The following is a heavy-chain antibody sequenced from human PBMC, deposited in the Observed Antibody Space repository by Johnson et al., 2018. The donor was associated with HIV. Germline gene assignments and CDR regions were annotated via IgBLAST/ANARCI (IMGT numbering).Heavy chain of an antibody. CDR3: ARYSWNVGAFDI. CDR2: IRYDGSNK. V-gene: IGHV3-30*02. Sequence: VQLVESGGGVVQPGGSLRLSCAASGFTFSSYGMHWVRQAPGKGLEWVAFIRYDGSNKYYPDSVKGRFTISRDNSKNTLYLQMNSLRAEDTAVYYCARYSWNVGAFDIWGQGTMVTVSS. CDR1: GFTFSSYG. D-gene: IGHD1-20*01. J-gene: IGHJ3*02.